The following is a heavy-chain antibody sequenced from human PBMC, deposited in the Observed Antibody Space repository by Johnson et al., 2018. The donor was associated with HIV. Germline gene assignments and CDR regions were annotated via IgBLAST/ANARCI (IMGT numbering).Heavy chain of an antibody. CDR3: ARGAYYYDSSGGNDAFDI. J-gene: IGHJ3*02. D-gene: IGHD3-22*01. V-gene: IGHV3-30*07. CDR2: ISYDGRHR. Sequence: QMLLVESGGGVVQPGRSLRLSCATSGFPFSTYAFHWVRQSPGKGLEWVAVISYDGRHRYYADSVKGRFTISRDNAKNSLYLQMNSLRAEDTALYYCARGAYYYDSSGGNDAFDIWGQGTMVTVSS. CDR1: GFPFSTYA.